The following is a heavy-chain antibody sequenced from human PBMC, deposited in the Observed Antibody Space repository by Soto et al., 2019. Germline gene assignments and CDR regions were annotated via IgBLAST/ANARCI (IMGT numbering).Heavy chain of an antibody. D-gene: IGHD2-8*01. CDR2: IYYSGST. CDR1: GGTIRSHY. Sequence: SLTLPLTWSVSGGTIRSHYWSWIRQPPGKRLEWIGYIYYSGSTYYNPSLKSRVTISVDTSKNQFSLKLSSVTAADTAVYYCARRGYCTNGVCYYGMDVWGQGTTVTVSS. CDR3: ARRGYCTNGVCYYGMDV. V-gene: IGHV4-59*11. J-gene: IGHJ6*02.